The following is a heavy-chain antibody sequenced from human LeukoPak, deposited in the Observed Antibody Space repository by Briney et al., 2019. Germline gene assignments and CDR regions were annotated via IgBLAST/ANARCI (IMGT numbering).Heavy chain of an antibody. Sequence: QPGRSLRLSCAASGFTFSSYGMHWVRQAPGKGLEWVAVISYDGSNKYYADSVKGRFTISRDNSKNTLYLQMNSLRAEDTAVYYCAKDSSFDAFDIWGQGTMVTVSS. J-gene: IGHJ3*02. CDR1: GFTFSSYG. D-gene: IGHD6-6*01. CDR3: AKDSSFDAFDI. V-gene: IGHV3-30*18. CDR2: ISYDGSNK.